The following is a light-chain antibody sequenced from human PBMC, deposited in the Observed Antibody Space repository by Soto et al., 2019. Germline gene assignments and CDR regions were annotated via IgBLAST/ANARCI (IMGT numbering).Light chain of an antibody. CDR3: SSYISSSTLNV. J-gene: IGLJ1*01. CDR2: DVS. Sequence: QSVLTQPASVSGSPGQSITISCTGTSSDVGGYNYVSWYQQHPGKAPKLMIYDVSKRPSGVSNRFSGSKSGNTASLTISGLQAEDEADHYCSSYISSSTLNVFGTGTKVT. V-gene: IGLV2-14*01. CDR1: SSDVGGYNY.